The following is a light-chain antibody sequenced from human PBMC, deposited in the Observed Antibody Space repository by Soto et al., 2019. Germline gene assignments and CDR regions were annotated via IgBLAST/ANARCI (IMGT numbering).Light chain of an antibody. CDR2: YDD. J-gene: IGLJ1*01. CDR1: SSNIGNNA. CDR3: ATCDDSLNAYV. V-gene: IGLV1-36*01. Sequence: QSVLTQPPSVSEAPRPRGTISCSGSSSNIGNNAVNWYQQLPGQAPKIVIYYDDLLTSGVSDRFSGSKSGISASLAISDLQSDDEADYYCATCDDSLNAYVFGPGTKLTVL.